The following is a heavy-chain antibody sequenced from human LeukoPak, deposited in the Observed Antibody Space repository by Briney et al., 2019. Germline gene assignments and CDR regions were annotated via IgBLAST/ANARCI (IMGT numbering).Heavy chain of an antibody. J-gene: IGHJ4*02. V-gene: IGHV4-38-2*02. CDR3: ARVGSGSNQN. CDR1: HYSISTGYY. D-gene: IGHD3-10*01. Sequence: SETLSLTCNVSHYSISTGYYWDWIRQPPGKGLEWIGTFYHGGSTNYNPSLKSRVTISVDTSKNQFSLKLSSVAAADTAVYYCARVGSGSNQNWGQGTLVTVSS. CDR2: FYHGGST.